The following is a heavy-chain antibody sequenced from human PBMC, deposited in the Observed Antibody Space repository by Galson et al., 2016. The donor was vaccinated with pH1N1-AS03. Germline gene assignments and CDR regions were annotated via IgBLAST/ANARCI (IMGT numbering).Heavy chain of an antibody. D-gene: IGHD3-10*01. J-gene: IGHJ4*02. CDR3: AKDKEAVADRRGYFFDD. CDR1: GFTLSNAW. CDR2: IIGAGGVP. Sequence: SLRLSCAGSGFTLSNAWMSWVRQAPGKGLEWVASIIGAGGVPYYAGSVKGRFAVSRDTSENTVYLQLDRLRAEDTAVYYCAKDKEAVADRRGYFFDDWGQGTLVTVSS. V-gene: IGHV3-23*01.